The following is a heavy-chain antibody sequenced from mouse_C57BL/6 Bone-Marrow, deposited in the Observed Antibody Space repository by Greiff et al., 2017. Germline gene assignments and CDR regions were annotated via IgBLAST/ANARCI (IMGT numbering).Heavy chain of an antibody. D-gene: IGHD2-3*01. CDR3: ARRRGWLLLY. V-gene: IGHV1-50*01. CDR1: GYTFTSYW. CDR2: IDPSDSYT. Sequence: QVQLQQSGAELVKPGASVKLSCKASGYTFTSYWMQWVKQRPGQGLEWIGEIDPSDSYTNYNQKFKGKATLTVDTSSSTAYMQLSSLTSEDSAVYYCARRRGWLLLYWGQGTTLTVSS. J-gene: IGHJ2*01.